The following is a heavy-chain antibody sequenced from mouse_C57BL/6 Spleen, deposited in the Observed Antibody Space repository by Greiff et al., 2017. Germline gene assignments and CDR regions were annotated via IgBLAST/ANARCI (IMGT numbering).Heavy chain of an antibody. V-gene: IGHV2-2*01. Sequence: QVQLKESGPGLVQPSQSLSITCTVSGFSLTSYGVHWVRQSPGKGLEWLGVIWSGGSTDYNADFITRLSISKDNSKSQVFFKMNSLQADDTAIYYCARRDGYYWFAYWGQGTLVTVSA. D-gene: IGHD2-3*01. J-gene: IGHJ3*01. CDR1: GFSLTSYG. CDR3: ARRDGYYWFAY. CDR2: IWSGGST.